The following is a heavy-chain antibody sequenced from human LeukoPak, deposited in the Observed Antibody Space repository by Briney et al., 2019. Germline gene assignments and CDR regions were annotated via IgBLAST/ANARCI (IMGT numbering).Heavy chain of an antibody. CDR1: GFSLSTSGVG. D-gene: IGHD5-24*01. V-gene: IGHV2-5*02. CDR2: VYYDDTK. J-gene: IGHJ4*02. Sequence: SGPTLVKPTQTLTLTCTFSGFSLSTSGVGVGWIRQPPGKALEWLALVYYDDTKHYSPSLKSRLTVTRDTSKNQVVLTMINMDPVDTATYYCAYRRGREMPTPHWNFDYWGQGTLVTVSS. CDR3: AYRRGREMPTPHWNFDY.